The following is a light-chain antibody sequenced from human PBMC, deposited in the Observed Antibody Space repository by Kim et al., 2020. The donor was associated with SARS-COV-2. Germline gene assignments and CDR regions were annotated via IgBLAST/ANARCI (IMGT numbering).Light chain of an antibody. J-gene: IGLJ1*01. CDR2: DVS. V-gene: IGLV2-14*03. CDR3: SSYTSSSLYV. Sequence: QSITIACTGTSSDVGSYNYVSWYQQHPGKAPKLMIYDVSNRPSGVSNRFSGSKSGNTASLTISGLQAEDEADYYCSSYTSSSLYVFGTGTKVTVL. CDR1: SSDVGSYNY.